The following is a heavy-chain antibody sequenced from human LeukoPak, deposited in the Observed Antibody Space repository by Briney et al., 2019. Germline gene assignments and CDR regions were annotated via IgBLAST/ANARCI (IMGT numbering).Heavy chain of an antibody. CDR1: GFTFGSYG. CDR2: IRYDGSNK. CDR3: ADEVIVVVPAAMPVAFDI. J-gene: IGHJ3*02. V-gene: IGHV3-30*02. D-gene: IGHD2-2*01. Sequence: QPGGSLRLSCAASGFTFGSYGMHWVRQAPGKGLEWVAFIRYDGSNKYYADSVKGRFTISRDNSKYTLYLQMNSLRAEDTAVYYCADEVIVVVPAAMPVAFDIWGQGTMVTVSS.